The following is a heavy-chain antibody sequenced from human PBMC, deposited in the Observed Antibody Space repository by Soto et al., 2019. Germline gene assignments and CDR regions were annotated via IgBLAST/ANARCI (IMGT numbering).Heavy chain of an antibody. CDR1: GGSINNGDYY. D-gene: IGHD2-21*02. J-gene: IGHJ5*02. CDR2: IYFSGST. Sequence: QVQLQESGPGLVKPSETLSLTCTVSGGSINNGDYYWSWIRQPPGKGLEWIGYIYFSGSTYYNPSLKSRVTMSLDTSKSQFSLKLSSVTAADTAVYYCARDELAYCGGDCFSCGQGTLVTVSS. CDR3: ARDELAYCGGDCFS. V-gene: IGHV4-30-4*01.